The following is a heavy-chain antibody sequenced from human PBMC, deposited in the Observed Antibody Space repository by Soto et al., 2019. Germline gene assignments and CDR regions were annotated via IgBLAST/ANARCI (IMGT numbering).Heavy chain of an antibody. CDR1: GFTFSSYW. D-gene: IGHD3-3*01. CDR2: IKQDGSEK. CDR3: ARNRGDDFWSGYSTGFDY. V-gene: IGHV3-7*01. J-gene: IGHJ4*02. Sequence: GGSLRLSCAASGFTFSSYWMSWVRQAPGKGLEWVANIKQDGSEKYYVDSVKGRFTISRDNAKNSLYLQMNSLRAEDTAVYYCARNRGDDFWSGYSTGFDYWGQGTLVTVSS.